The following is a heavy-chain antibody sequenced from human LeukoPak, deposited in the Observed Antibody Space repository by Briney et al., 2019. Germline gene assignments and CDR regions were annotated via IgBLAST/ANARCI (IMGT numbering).Heavy chain of an antibody. V-gene: IGHV3-7*03. D-gene: IGHD6-13*01. Sequence: GGSLRLSCAAAGFIFSNYWMTWVRQAPGRGLEWVANIKQDGSEKYYVDSVKGRFTISRDDARNSLYLQMNSLRAEDTAVYYCARGSLYSTSRYGNYWGQGTLVTVSS. CDR1: GFIFSNYW. CDR2: IKQDGSEK. J-gene: IGHJ4*02. CDR3: ARGSLYSTSRYGNY.